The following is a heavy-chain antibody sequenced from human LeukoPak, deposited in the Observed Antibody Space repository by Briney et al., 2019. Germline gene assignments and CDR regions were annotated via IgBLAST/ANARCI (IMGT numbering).Heavy chain of an antibody. CDR3: ARNYYDSSGYLGD. J-gene: IGHJ4*02. CDR2: INHSGST. CDR1: GGSFSGYY. D-gene: IGHD3-22*01. Sequence: PSETLSLTCAVYGGSFSGYYWSWIRQPPGKGLEWIGEINHSGSTNYNPSLKSRVTISVDTSENQFSLKLSSVTAADTAVYYCARNYYDSSGYLGDWGQGTLVTVSS. V-gene: IGHV4-34*01.